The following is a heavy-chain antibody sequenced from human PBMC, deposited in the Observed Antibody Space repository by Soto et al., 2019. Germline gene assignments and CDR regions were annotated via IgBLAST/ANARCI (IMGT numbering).Heavy chain of an antibody. D-gene: IGHD3-22*01. CDR2: ISNDGSKK. Sequence: QVPLVESGGGVVQPGRSLRLSCAASGFTFSSYGMHWVRQAPGKGLEWVAVISNDGSKKYYADSVEGRFTISRDNSXIPLYLQMYSLRADDTAVYACVNEWVYDSSSWSFDYWGQGTLVTVSS. V-gene: IGHV3-30*18. CDR3: VNEWVYDSSSWSFDY. CDR1: GFTFSSYG. J-gene: IGHJ4*02.